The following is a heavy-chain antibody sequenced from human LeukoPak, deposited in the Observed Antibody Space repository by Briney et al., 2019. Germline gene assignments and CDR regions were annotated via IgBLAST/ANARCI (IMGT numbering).Heavy chain of an antibody. CDR3: AREKTGYSSSWYGEAAFDI. J-gene: IGHJ3*02. V-gene: IGHV3-30*02. CDR2: IQYHGRNS. CDR1: RFIFSNYG. Sequence: PGGSLRLSCAASRFIFSNYGMHWVRQAPGKGLEWVAFIQYHGRNSYYADSVKGRFTISRDNAKNSLYLQMNSLRAEDTAVYYCAREKTGYSSSWYGEAAFDIWGQGTMVTVSS. D-gene: IGHD6-13*01.